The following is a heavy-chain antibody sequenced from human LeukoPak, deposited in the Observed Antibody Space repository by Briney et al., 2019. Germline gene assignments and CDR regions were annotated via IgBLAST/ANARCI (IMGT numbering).Heavy chain of an antibody. CDR3: ARQEITLIRGVSDWFDP. V-gene: IGHV4-59*08. D-gene: IGHD3-10*01. Sequence: SETLSLTCTVSGGSISSYYWSWIRQPPGKGLEWIGYIYYSGSTNYNPSLKSRVTISEDTSKNQISLKLTSVTAADTAVYYCARQEITLIRGVSDWFDPWGPGTLVTVLS. J-gene: IGHJ5*02. CDR1: GGSISSYY. CDR2: IYYSGST.